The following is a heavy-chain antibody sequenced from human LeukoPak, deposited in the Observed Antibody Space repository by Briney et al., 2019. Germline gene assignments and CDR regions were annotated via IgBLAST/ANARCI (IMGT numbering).Heavy chain of an antibody. Sequence: SETLSLTCTVSGGSISSYYWSWIRQPPGKGLEWIGYIYYSGSTNYNPSLKSRVTISVDTSKNQFSLKLSSVTAADTAVYYCARGLIMAVAGRGESHYWGQGTLVTVSS. D-gene: IGHD6-13*01. CDR3: ARGLIMAVAGRGESHY. V-gene: IGHV4-59*01. CDR1: GGSISSYY. J-gene: IGHJ4*02. CDR2: IYYSGST.